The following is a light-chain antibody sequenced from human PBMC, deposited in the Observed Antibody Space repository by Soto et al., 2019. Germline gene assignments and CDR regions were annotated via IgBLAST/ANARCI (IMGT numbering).Light chain of an antibody. V-gene: IGKV3-20*01. Sequence: EIVLTQSPGTLSLSPGERATLSCRASQSVSSSYLAWYQQKPGQAPRLLIYVASSRATGIPDRFSGSGSGTDFTLTISRLEPEDFAEYYCQQYGSSPLYTFGQGTKLEIK. CDR2: VAS. J-gene: IGKJ2*01. CDR3: QQYGSSPLYT. CDR1: QSVSSSY.